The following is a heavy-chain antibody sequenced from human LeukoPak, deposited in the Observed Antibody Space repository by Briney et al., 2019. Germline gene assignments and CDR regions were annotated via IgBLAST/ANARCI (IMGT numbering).Heavy chain of an antibody. CDR2: INHSGST. Sequence: SETLSLTCAVYGGSFSGYYWSWIRQPPGMGLEWIGEINHSGSTNYNPSLKSRVTISVDTSKNQFSLKLSSVTAADTAVYYCARGFVSVSYSGTYYFDYWGQGTLVTVSS. J-gene: IGHJ4*02. V-gene: IGHV4-34*01. CDR3: ARGFVSVSYSGTYYFDY. CDR1: GGSFSGYY. D-gene: IGHD5-12*01.